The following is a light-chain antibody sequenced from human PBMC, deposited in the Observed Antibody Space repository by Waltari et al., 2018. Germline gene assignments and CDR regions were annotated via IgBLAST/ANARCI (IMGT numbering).Light chain of an antibody. Sequence: QSALTQPASVSGSPGQSIPISCTGTSSDVGGYNFVSWYQQHPAKAPKLVILDVSNRPSGISSRFSGSKSGNTASLTISGLQPEDEADYYCSSFASGDTHVFGTGTKLTVL. CDR1: SSDVGGYNF. V-gene: IGLV2-14*03. J-gene: IGLJ1*01. CDR3: SSFASGDTHV. CDR2: DVS.